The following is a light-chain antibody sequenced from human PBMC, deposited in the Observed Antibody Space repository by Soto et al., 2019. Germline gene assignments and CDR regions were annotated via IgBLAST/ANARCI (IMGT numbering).Light chain of an antibody. V-gene: IGLV2-11*01. CDR3: FSYAGTNVHYV. J-gene: IGLJ1*01. Sequence: QSVLTQPRSVSGSPGQSVTISCTGTSTDVGAYNFVSWYQHHPGRAPKVIMFDVNKRPLGVPGRFSGSKSGNTASLTISGLQAEDEADYYCFSYAGTNVHYVVGTGTKVTVL. CDR2: DVN. CDR1: STDVGAYNF.